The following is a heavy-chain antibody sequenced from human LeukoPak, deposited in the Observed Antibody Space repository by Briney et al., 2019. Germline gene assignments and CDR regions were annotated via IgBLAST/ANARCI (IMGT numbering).Heavy chain of an antibody. CDR2: IDPSDGST. CDR1: GYTFTSYY. V-gene: IGHV1-46*01. J-gene: IGHJ4*02. CDR3: ARSKKKFDY. Sequence: GASVKVSCKASGYTFTSYYMHWVRQAPGQGLEWMGIIDPSDGSTSCAQKFQGRVTMTRDRSTSTVYMELSSLRSEDTAAYYCARSKKKFDYWGQGTLVTVSS.